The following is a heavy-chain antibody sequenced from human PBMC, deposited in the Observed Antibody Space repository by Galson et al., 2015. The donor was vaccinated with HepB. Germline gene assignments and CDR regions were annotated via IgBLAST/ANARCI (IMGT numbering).Heavy chain of an antibody. D-gene: IGHD3-3*01. V-gene: IGHV1-24*01. CDR1: GYTLTELS. CDR3: ATTPSVLRFLEGAYYYYYGMDV. CDR2: FDPEDGET. J-gene: IGHJ6*02. Sequence: SVKVSCKVSGYTLTELSMHWVRQAPGKGLEWMGGFDPEDGETIYAQKFQGRVTMTEDTSTDTAYMELSSLRSEDTAVYYCATTPSVLRFLEGAYYYYYGMDVWGQGTTVTVSS.